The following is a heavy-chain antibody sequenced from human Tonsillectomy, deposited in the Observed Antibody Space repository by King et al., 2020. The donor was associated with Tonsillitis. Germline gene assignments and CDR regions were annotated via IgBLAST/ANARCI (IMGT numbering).Heavy chain of an antibody. V-gene: IGHV1-46*01. CDR2: INPSSGTT. CDR3: ASTVLVLGGLDY. D-gene: IGHD2-15*01. CDR1: GYTFTNYY. Sequence: VQLVESGAEVKKPGASVKVSCKTSGYTFTNYYIHWVRQAPGQGLEWLGIINPSSGTTSYAQNFQGRVTVTRDKSTSTVYMELSSLRSEDTSVYYCASTVLVLGGLDYWGQGSLVTVAS. J-gene: IGHJ4*02.